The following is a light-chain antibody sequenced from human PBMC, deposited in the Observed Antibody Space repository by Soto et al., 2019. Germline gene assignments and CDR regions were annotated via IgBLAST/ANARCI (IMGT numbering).Light chain of an antibody. CDR3: QQYGSSPLT. J-gene: IGKJ4*01. CDR1: QSVSSNY. Sequence: EIVLTQSPGILSLSPGERDSLSCRASQSVSSNYLAWYQQKPGQAPRLLIYGASSRATGIPDRFSGSGSGTDFTLTVSRLEPEEFAVYYCQQYGSSPLTFGGGTRVQIK. CDR2: GAS. V-gene: IGKV3-20*01.